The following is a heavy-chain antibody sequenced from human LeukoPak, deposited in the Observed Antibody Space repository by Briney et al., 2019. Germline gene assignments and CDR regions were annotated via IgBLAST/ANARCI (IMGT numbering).Heavy chain of an antibody. J-gene: IGHJ4*02. CDR1: GGSFSVYY. V-gene: IGHV4-34*01. CDR3: ARAPYCYGSGFDY. CDR2: INHSGST. D-gene: IGHD3-10*01. Sequence: SETLTLTCAVYGGSFSVYYWIWIRQPPGKGLEWIGEINHSGSTNYNPSLKSRVTISVDTSKNHSSLTLSSVTAADTAVYYCARAPYCYGSGFDYWGQGTLVTVSS.